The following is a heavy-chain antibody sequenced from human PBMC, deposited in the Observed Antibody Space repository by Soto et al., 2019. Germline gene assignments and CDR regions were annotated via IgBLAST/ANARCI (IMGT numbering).Heavy chain of an antibody. Sequence: HPGGSLRLSCSASRFTFGGYAMSWVRQAPGKGLEWVSGITGNAANTVYADSVKGRFTISRDNAKKSVYLQMNSLRAEDTAVYYCARSANGGMDVWGRGTTVTVSS. CDR3: ARSANGGMDV. CDR1: RFTFGGYA. V-gene: IGHV3-23*01. J-gene: IGHJ6*02. CDR2: ITGNAANT.